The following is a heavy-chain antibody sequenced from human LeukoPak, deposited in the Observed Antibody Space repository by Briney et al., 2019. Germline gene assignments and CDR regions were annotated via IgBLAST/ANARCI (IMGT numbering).Heavy chain of an antibody. D-gene: IGHD6-19*01. CDR2: ISYDGSNK. J-gene: IGHJ4*02. CDR3: ATSSGYSSG. V-gene: IGHV3-30-3*01. CDR1: GFTFSSYA. Sequence: GGSLRLSCAASGFTFSSYAMHWVRQAPGKGLEWVAVISYDGSNKYYADSVKGRFTISRDNSKNTLYLQTNSLRAEDTAVYYCATSSGYSSGWGQGTLVTVSS.